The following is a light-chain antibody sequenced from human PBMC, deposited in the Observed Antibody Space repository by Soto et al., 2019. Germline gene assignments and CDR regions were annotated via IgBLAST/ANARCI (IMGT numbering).Light chain of an antibody. Sequence: QSVLTQPASVSGSPGQSITISCTGTSSDVGSYNVVSWYQHHPGKAPKLMIYDVTKRPSGVSNRFSGSKSGNTASLTISGLQAEDEADYYCCSYAGSSTDVFGTGTKLTVL. J-gene: IGLJ1*01. CDR2: DVT. CDR1: SSDVGSYNV. V-gene: IGLV2-23*02. CDR3: CSYAGSSTDV.